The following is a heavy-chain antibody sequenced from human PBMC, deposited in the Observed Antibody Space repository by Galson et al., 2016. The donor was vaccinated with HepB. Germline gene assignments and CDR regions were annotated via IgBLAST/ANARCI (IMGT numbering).Heavy chain of an antibody. CDR2: ISYRGTT. CDR1: GDSITSSGYF. V-gene: IGHV4-39*01. Sequence: SETLSLTCNVSGDSITSSGYFWGWIRQPPGKGLEWIGAISYRGTTYDYPSLKSRLTVSVDTSKNQFSLKLSSVTAAGTAVYYCARSVNEAFDIWGQGTMVTVSS. CDR3: ARSVNEAFDI. J-gene: IGHJ3*02. D-gene: IGHD1-1*01.